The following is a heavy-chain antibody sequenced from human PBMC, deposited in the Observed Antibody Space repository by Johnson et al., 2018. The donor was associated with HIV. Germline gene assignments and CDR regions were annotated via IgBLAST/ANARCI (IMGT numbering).Heavy chain of an antibody. Sequence: VQLVESGGGLVKPGGSLRLSCAASGFTFINAWMNWVRQAPGKGLEWVGRIKSKTDGGTTDYAAPVKGRFTISRDNGKNSLYMQMKSLRDEETALYYCARMAGYSGQWLVQTVDAFDIWGQGAMVTVSS. CDR1: GFTFINAW. V-gene: IGHV3-15*01. CDR2: IKSKTDGGTT. D-gene: IGHD6-19*01. J-gene: IGHJ3*02. CDR3: ARMAGYSGQWLVQTVDAFDI.